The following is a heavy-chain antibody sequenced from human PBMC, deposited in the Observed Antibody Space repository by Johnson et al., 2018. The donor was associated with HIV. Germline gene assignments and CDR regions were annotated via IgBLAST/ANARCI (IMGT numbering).Heavy chain of an antibody. Sequence: QVQLVESGGGVVRPGGSLRLSCAASEFTFSTFSRNAMHWVRQAPGKGLEWVAVISYDGSNKYYAESVQGRFNISRDNPKNTLYLQMDSLRIEDTAVYYRAVLTTGGLRVGNFDIWGQGTMVTVSS. J-gene: IGHJ3*02. CDR3: AVLTTGGLRVGNFDI. V-gene: IGHV3-30*04. D-gene: IGHD1-1*01. CDR1: EFTFSTFSRNA. CDR2: ISYDGSNK.